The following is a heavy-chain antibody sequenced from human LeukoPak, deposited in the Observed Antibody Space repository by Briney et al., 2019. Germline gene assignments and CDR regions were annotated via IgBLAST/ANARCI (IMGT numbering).Heavy chain of an antibody. CDR1: GCSFSDHW. J-gene: IGHJ4*02. CDR3: ARGLIGGWTDY. D-gene: IGHD6-19*01. V-gene: IGHV3-74*01. CDR2: IKTDGRST. Sequence: PGGSLRLSCAASGCSFSDHWMHWVRQAPGKGLVWVSRIKTDGRSTNYADSVKGRFTISRDTAKNTLYLQMNSLRAEDTAVYYCARGLIGGWTDYWGQGTLVTVSS.